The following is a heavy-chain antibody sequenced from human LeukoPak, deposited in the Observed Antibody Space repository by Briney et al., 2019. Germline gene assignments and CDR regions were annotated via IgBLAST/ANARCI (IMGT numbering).Heavy chain of an antibody. CDR3: ARGRMEVPAAILFDY. Sequence: SETLSLTCTVSDDSISNYYWIWIRQPPGKGLEWIGYIHHSGSANYNPSLRSRITMSVDTSKNHFSLKLSSVTAADTAVYYCARGRMEVPAAILFDYWGQGTLVTVSS. CDR1: DDSISNYY. CDR2: IHHSGSA. J-gene: IGHJ4*02. D-gene: IGHD2-2*01. V-gene: IGHV4-59*08.